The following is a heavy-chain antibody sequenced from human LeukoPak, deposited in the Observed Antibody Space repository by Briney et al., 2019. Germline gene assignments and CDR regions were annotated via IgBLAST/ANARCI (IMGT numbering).Heavy chain of an antibody. D-gene: IGHD3-10*01. Sequence: SETLSLTCTVSDGSISSGSYYWNWIRQPAGKGLEWIGRIYTSGSTNYNPSLKSRVTISVDTSKNQFSLKLSSVTAADTAVYYCARALLYYYANDFDYWGQGTLVTVSS. V-gene: IGHV4-61*02. J-gene: IGHJ4*02. CDR2: IYTSGST. CDR3: ARALLYYYANDFDY. CDR1: DGSISSGSYY.